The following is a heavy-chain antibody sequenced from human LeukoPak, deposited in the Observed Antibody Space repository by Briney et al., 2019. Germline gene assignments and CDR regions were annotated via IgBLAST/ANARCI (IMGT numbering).Heavy chain of an antibody. CDR1: GGSFSGYY. CDR3: ARVLAATVTPPYYYYGMDV. Sequence: PSETLSLTSAVYGGSFSGYYWSWIRQPPGKGLEWIGEINHSGSTNYNPSLKSRVTISVDTSKNQFSLKLSSVTAADTAVYYCARVLAATVTPPYYYYGMDVWGQGTTVTVSS. V-gene: IGHV4-34*01. J-gene: IGHJ6*02. CDR2: INHSGST. D-gene: IGHD4-17*01.